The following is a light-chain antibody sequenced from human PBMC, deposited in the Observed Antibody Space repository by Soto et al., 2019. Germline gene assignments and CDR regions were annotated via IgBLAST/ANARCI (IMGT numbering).Light chain of an antibody. CDR3: AAWDDSLNAWL. CDR2: YDD. V-gene: IGLV1-36*01. Sequence: QSVLTQPPSVSEAPRQRVTISCSGSGSNIGKNPVNWYQQLPGKAPKLLIYYDDLLPSGVSARFSGSKSGTSASLAISGLQSEDEADYYCAAWDDSLNAWLFGGGTKLTVL. J-gene: IGLJ3*02. CDR1: GSNIGKNP.